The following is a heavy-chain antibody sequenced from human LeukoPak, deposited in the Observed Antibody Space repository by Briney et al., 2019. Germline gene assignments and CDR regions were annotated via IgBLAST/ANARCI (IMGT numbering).Heavy chain of an antibody. V-gene: IGHV4-31*03. CDR3: ASPSPGYSGYDPNDAFDI. CDR2: IYYSGST. D-gene: IGHD5-12*01. CDR1: GGSISSGGYY. Sequence: SQTLSLTCTVSGGSISSGGYYWSWTRQHPGKGLEWIGYIYYSGSTYYNPSLKSRVAISVDTSKNQFSLKLSSVTAADTAVYYCASPSPGYSGYDPNDAFDIWGQGTMVTVSS. J-gene: IGHJ3*02.